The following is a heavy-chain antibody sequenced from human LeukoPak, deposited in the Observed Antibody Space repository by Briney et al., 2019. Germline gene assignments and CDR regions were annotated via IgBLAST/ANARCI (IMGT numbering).Heavy chain of an antibody. CDR2: ISDTGNT. V-gene: IGHV3-23*01. Sequence: GGSLRLSCAASGFTLSSYAMSWVRQAPGKGLEWVSAISDTGNTYHADSVKDRFTISRDSSKNTLFLQMNSLRAEDTAVYYCAKDLRDYEYWGQGTLVTVSS. CDR1: GFTLSSYA. CDR3: AKDLRDYEY. D-gene: IGHD4-17*01. J-gene: IGHJ4*02.